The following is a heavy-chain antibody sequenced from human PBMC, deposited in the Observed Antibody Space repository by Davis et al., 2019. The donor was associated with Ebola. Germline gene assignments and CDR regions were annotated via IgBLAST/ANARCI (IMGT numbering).Heavy chain of an antibody. CDR1: GFTFSSYG. J-gene: IGHJ6*02. Sequence: PGGSLRLSCAASGFTFSSYGMSWVRQAPGKGLEWVSHIFDSGGANYADSVKGRFTISRDNAKKSLFLQMNSLRVDDTAVYYCASRLKAAGGMDVWGQGTTVTVSS. V-gene: IGHV3-23*01. CDR2: IFDSGGA. CDR3: ASRLKAAGGMDV. D-gene: IGHD2-15*01.